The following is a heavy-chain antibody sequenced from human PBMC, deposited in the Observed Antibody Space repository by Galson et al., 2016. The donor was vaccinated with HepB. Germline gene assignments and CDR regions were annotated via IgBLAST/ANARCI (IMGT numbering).Heavy chain of an antibody. V-gene: IGHV7-4-1*04. D-gene: IGHD4-17*01. CDR2: INTDTGNP. J-gene: IGHJ4*02. CDR1: GYTFTNFA. CDR3: ARVGLTDYAPDF. Sequence: SVKVSCKASGYTFTNFALSWVRQAPGQGLEWMGWINTDTGNPTYAQGFTGRFLFSLDTSVNMAYLQINSLKTEDTALYYCARVGLTDYAPDFWGQGTLVTVSS.